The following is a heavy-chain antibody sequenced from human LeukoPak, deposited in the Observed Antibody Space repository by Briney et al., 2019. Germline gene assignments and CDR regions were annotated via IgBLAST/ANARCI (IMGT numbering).Heavy chain of an antibody. CDR2: INPSGGST. V-gene: IGHV1-46*01. CDR3: ARDIGYCSGGSCRYWFGP. Sequence: ASVKVSCKASGYTFTSYYMHWVRQAPGQGLEWMGIINPSGGSTNYAQKVQGRVTMTTDTSTSTVYMELRSLRSDDTAVYYCARDIGYCSGGSCRYWFGPWGQGTLVTVSS. D-gene: IGHD2-15*01. CDR1: GYTFTSYY. J-gene: IGHJ5*02.